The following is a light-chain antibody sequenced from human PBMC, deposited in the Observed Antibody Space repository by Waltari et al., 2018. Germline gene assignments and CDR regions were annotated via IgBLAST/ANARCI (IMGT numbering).Light chain of an antibody. V-gene: IGLV2-23*02. CDR3: SSYAGSNIVV. CDR2: EVS. CDR1: GSDIGTYNL. J-gene: IGLJ2*01. Sequence: QSALTQPASVSGSPGQSITVSCTGAGSDIGTYNLVSWYQQHPGKAPKLLIYEVSERPSGVPGRFSGSKSGSTASLRISGLQSEDEADYYCSSYAGSNIVVFGGGTKLTVL.